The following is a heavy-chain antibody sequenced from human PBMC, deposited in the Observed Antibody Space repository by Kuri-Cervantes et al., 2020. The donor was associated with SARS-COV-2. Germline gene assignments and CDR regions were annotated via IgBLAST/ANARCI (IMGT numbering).Heavy chain of an antibody. V-gene: IGHV3-21*01. CDR1: GFTFSSYT. CDR3: ARARFSGSYLAVSFQH. Sequence: GESLKISCAASGFTFSSYTMNWVRQAPGKGLEWVSSISSGSSYIYYADSVKGRFTISRDNAKNSQYLQMNSLRAEDTAVYYCARARFSGSYLAVSFQHWGQGTLVTVSS. CDR2: ISSGSSYI. J-gene: IGHJ1*01. D-gene: IGHD1-26*01.